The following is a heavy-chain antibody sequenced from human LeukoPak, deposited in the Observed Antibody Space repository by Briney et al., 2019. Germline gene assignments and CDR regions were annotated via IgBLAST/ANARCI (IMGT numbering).Heavy chain of an antibody. CDR2: INTGTST. J-gene: IGHJ3*02. CDR1: GFSVSSNY. Sequence: GGSLRLSCAVSGFSVSSNYMSWVRQAPGKGLEWVSLINTGTSTHYAASVRGRFTISRDNSKHTVYLQMNSVRAEETAIYFCAKAVGSSGYFSRDAFDIWGQGTIVTVSS. CDR3: AKAVGSSGYFSRDAFDI. D-gene: IGHD3-22*01. V-gene: IGHV3-53*01.